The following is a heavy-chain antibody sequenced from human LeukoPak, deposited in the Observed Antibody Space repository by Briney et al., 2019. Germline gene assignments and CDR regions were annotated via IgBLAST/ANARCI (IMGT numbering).Heavy chain of an antibody. CDR2: ISNNGGST. V-gene: IGHV3-64*01. J-gene: IGHJ3*02. D-gene: IGHD2-15*01. Sequence: PGGSLRLSCAASGFTFSAYTMQWVRQAPGKGLEYVSAISNNGGSTYYANSVKGRSTISRDNSKNTLYLQMGSLRAEDMAVYYCAREKGGFDIWGQGTMVTVSS. CDR1: GFTFSAYT. CDR3: AREKGGFDI.